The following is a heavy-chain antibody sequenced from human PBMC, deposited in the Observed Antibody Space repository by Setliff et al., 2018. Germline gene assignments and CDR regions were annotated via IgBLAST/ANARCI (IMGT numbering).Heavy chain of an antibody. D-gene: IGHD6-6*01. Sequence: SVKVSCKASGGTFKNYGISWVRQVPGQGLEWMGGIIPIFGTTNYAQKFQGRATIITDESTSTAYMELSSLRSEDTAVYYCAREGVDSRSSTDYRYYMDVWGKGTTGTVSS. CDR2: IIPIFGTT. V-gene: IGHV1-69*05. J-gene: IGHJ6*03. CDR3: AREGVDSRSSTDYRYYMDV. CDR1: GGTFKNYG.